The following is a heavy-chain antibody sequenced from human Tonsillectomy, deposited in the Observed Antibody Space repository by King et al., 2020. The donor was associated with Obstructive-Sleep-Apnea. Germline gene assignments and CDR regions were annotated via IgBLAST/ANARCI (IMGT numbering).Heavy chain of an antibody. CDR2: VRNKAFNYAT. J-gene: IGHJ3*02. Sequence: VQLVESGGGLVQPGGSLKLSCAASGFSFSGSAMHWVRQASGKGLEWVGRVRNKAFNYATTYAASVKGRFTISRNDSKRTAYLQMNSLKTEDTAVYFCTTLDQLLPTGDAFDIWGQGTTVTVSS. D-gene: IGHD1-1*01. CDR3: TTLDQLLPTGDAFDI. V-gene: IGHV3-73*01. CDR1: GFSFSGSA.